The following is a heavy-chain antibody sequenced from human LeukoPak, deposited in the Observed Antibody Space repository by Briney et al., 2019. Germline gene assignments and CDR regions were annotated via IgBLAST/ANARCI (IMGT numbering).Heavy chain of an antibody. CDR3: ARSYGYYSPFDY. Sequence: PGGSLRLSCAASGFTVSSNYMSWVRQAPGKGLEWVSVIYSGGSTYYADSVKGRFTTSRDNSKNTLYLQMNSLRAEDTAVYYCARSYGYYSPFDYWGQGTLVTVSS. CDR2: IYSGGST. J-gene: IGHJ4*02. D-gene: IGHD5-18*01. CDR1: GFTVSSNY. V-gene: IGHV3-53*01.